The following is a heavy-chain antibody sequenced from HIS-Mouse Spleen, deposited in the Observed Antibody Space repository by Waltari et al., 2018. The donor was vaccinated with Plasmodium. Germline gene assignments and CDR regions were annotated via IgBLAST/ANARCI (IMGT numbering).Heavy chain of an antibody. CDR2: KSYDGSNK. D-gene: IGHD2-15*01. V-gene: IGHV3-30-3*01. CDR1: GFTFSSYA. J-gene: IGHJ4*02. CDR3: ARDRRLAFDY. Sequence: QVQLVESGGGVVQPGRSLRLSCAASGFTFSSYAMHWVRQAPGKGRGWVAVKSYDGSNKYYADSVKGRVTISRDNSKNTLYLQMNSLRAEDTAVYYCARDRRLAFDYWGQGTLVTVSS.